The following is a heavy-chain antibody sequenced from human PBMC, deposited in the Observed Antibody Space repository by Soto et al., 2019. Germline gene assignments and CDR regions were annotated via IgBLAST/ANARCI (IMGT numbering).Heavy chain of an antibody. J-gene: IGHJ4*02. Sequence: SETLSLTCAVYGGSFSGYYWSWIRQPPGKGLEWIGEINHSGSTNYNPSLKSRVTISVDTSKNQFSLKLSSVTAADTAVYYCARGRQPYSSSWYVFDYWGQGTLVTVSS. CDR3: ARGRQPYSSSWYVFDY. CDR1: GGSFSGYY. D-gene: IGHD6-13*01. CDR2: INHSGST. V-gene: IGHV4-34*01.